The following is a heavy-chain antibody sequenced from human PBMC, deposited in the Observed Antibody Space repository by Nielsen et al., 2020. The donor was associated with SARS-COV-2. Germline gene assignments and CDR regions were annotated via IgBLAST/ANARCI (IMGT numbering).Heavy chain of an antibody. CDR1: GFTFSSYS. V-gene: IGHV3-21*01. D-gene: IGHD3-3*01. CDR3: AREDYDFWSGYVEDLNYYYYYYMDV. J-gene: IGHJ6*03. Sequence: GESLKISCAASGFTFSSYSMNWVRQAPGMGLEWVSSISTSSSYIYYADSVKGRFTISRDNAKNSLYLQMNSLRAEDTAVYYCAREDYDFWSGYVEDLNYYYYYYMDVWGKGTTVTVSS. CDR2: ISTSSSYI.